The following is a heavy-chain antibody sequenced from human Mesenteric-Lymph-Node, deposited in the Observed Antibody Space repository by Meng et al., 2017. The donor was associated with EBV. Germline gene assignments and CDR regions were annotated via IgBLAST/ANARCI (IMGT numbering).Heavy chain of an antibody. CDR3: ARVEVGITSRDY. V-gene: IGHV1-18*01. CDR1: GYTFTNYG. Sequence: QAQLVQSGGEVKKPGASVKVPCKASGYTFTNYGITWVRQAPGQGLEWMGWINAYNGDTNYAQTLQGRVTMTTDTSTSTAYMELRSLRSDDTAVYYCARVEVGITSRDYWGQGTLVTVSS. CDR2: INAYNGDT. D-gene: IGHD1-26*01. J-gene: IGHJ4*02.